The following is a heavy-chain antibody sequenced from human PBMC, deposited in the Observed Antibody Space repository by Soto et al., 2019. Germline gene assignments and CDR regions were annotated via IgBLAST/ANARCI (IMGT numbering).Heavy chain of an antibody. J-gene: IGHJ4*02. CDR3: ARDRYYCSGGSCLQYFDY. CDR2: IYYSGST. D-gene: IGHD2-15*01. Sequence: SETLSLTCTVSGGSISSYYWSWIRQPPGNGLEWIGYIYYSGSTNYNPSLKSRVTISVDTSKNQFSLKLSSVTAADTAVYYCARDRYYCSGGSCLQYFDYWGQGTLVTVSS. V-gene: IGHV4-59*01. CDR1: GGSISSYY.